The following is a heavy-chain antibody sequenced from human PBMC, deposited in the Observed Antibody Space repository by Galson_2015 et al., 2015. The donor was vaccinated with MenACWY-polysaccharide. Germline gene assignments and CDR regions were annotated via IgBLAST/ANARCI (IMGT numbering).Heavy chain of an antibody. D-gene: IGHD5-12*01. J-gene: IGHJ4*02. CDR1: RGAIYSYY. Sequence: SETLSLTCTVSRGAIYSYYWSWIRQPAGKGLEWIGRISTSGSSTYNPSLKGRVNMSIDMPKNQISLRLTSATAADTAVYFCARVEYSGYESHLKYWGPGILVTVSS. CDR3: ARVEYSGYESHLKY. CDR2: ISTSGSS. V-gene: IGHV4-4*07.